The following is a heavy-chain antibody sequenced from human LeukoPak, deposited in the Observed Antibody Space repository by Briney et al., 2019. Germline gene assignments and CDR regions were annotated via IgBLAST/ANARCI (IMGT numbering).Heavy chain of an antibody. CDR3: TREGRVMVAATPGSYYYGMDV. CDR2: IKSKTDGGTT. CDR1: GFTFSNAW. Sequence: GGSLRLSCAASGFTFSNAWMSWVRQAPGKGLEWVGRIKSKTDGGTTDYAAPVKGRFTISRDDSKNTLYLQINSLKTEDTAVYYCTREGRVMVAATPGSYYYGMDVWGQGTTVTVSS. J-gene: IGHJ6*02. V-gene: IGHV3-15*01. D-gene: IGHD2-15*01.